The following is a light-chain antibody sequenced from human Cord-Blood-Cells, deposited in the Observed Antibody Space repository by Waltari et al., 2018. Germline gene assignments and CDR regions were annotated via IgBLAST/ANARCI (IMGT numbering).Light chain of an antibody. CDR1: QGISNY. J-gene: IGKJ1*01. V-gene: IGKV1-27*01. CDR3: QKYNSAPRT. Sequence: DIQMTQSPSSLSASVGDRVPITCRASQGISNYVAWYQQKPGKVPKLLIYAASTLQSGVPSRFSGSGSGTDFTLTISSLQPEDVATYYCQKYNSAPRTFGQGTKVEIK. CDR2: AAS.